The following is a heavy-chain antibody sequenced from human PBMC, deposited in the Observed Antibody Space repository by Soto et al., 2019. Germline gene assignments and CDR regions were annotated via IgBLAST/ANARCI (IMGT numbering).Heavy chain of an antibody. J-gene: IGHJ4*02. CDR2: MSYDGSLE. D-gene: IGHD1-1*01. CDR3: XKDAVFWT. V-gene: IGHV3-30*18. Sequence: GWSLRLSCAASGFTFTNYGRHWVRQAPGKGLEWVSLMSYDGSLEYYADSVKGRFTISRDSSKNTLSLQMSSLRGDDTAMYYCXKDAVFWTWGQGTLVTVSS. CDR1: GFTFTNYG.